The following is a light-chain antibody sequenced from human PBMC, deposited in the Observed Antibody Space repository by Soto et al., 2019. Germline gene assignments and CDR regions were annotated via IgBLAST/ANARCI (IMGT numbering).Light chain of an antibody. CDR2: AAS. CDR1: QGISSA. Sequence: AIQLTQSPSSLSASVGDRVTITCRASQGISSALAWYQQKPGKAPNLLIYAASSLESGVPSRFSGSGSGTDFTLTISSLQPEDFATYYCQQFNNYLSTCGQGTRLEIK. J-gene: IGKJ5*01. V-gene: IGKV1D-13*01. CDR3: QQFNNYLST.